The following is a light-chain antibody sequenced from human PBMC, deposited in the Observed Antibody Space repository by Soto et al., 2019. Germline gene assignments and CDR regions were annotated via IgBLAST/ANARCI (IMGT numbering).Light chain of an antibody. CDR3: QQRSNWPPVVT. CDR2: GAS. CDR1: QTVSSNF. Sequence: EMVLTQSPDTLSVSPGERATLSCRASQTVSSNFLAWYQQRPGQAPSLLIYGASSRAAGIPDRFSGSGSGTDFTLTISSLEPEDFAVYYCQQRSNWPPVVTFGQGTKVDIK. V-gene: IGKV3D-20*02. J-gene: IGKJ1*01.